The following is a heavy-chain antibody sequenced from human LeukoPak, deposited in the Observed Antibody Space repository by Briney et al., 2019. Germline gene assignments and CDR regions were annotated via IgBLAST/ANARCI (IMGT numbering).Heavy chain of an antibody. D-gene: IGHD3-10*01. Sequence: SETLSLTCAVSGGSISRGTSSWSWIRQPPGKGLEWIGYIYRSGNTYYNPSLNSRVTISVDRPKNQFSLKVTSVTAADTAVYYCARSLVTMVRGIVTDNAFDIWGQGTMVTVSS. J-gene: IGHJ3*02. CDR1: GGSISRGTSS. CDR2: IYRSGNT. V-gene: IGHV4-30-2*01. CDR3: ARSLVTMVRGIVTDNAFDI.